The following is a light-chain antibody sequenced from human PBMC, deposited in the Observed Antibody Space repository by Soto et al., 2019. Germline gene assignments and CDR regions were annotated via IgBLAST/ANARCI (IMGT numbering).Light chain of an antibody. CDR1: SSDVGGYKY. J-gene: IGLJ3*02. Sequence: QSVLTQPASVSGSPGQSITISCPGTSSDVGGYKYVSWYQQHPGKAPKLIIFEVSNRPSGVSNRFSGSKSGNTASLTISGLQPGDEADYYCSSYTSNNTWVFGGGTKLTVL. CDR3: SSYTSNNTWV. V-gene: IGLV2-14*01. CDR2: EVS.